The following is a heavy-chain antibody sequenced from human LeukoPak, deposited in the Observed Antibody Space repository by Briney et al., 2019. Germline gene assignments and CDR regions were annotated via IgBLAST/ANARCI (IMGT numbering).Heavy chain of an antibody. J-gene: IGHJ4*02. CDR2: ISWDGGGT. CDR1: GFTFDDYT. D-gene: IGHD3-22*01. CDR3: ARTGHDSSGYYPEHFDY. Sequence: AGGSLRLSCAASGFTFDDYTMHWVRQAPGKGLEWVSLISWDGGGTYYADSVKGRFTISRDNAKNSLYLQMNSLRAEDTAVYYCARTGHDSSGYYPEHFDYWGQGTLVTVSS. V-gene: IGHV3-43*01.